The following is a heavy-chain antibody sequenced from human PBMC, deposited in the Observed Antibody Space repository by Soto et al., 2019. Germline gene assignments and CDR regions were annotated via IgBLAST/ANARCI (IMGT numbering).Heavy chain of an antibody. CDR2: INPILSMS. Sequence: QVQLVQSGAEVKRPGSSVKVSCKASGDTFTFYSINWVRQAPGLGLEWMGRINPILSMSNYAQRFQSRVTMTADKTTSIAYMELSSLRSEDTATYYCASSYGSGYRAFDYWGQGALVTVSS. J-gene: IGHJ4*02. D-gene: IGHD3-10*01. CDR1: GDTFTFYS. V-gene: IGHV1-69*02. CDR3: ASSYGSGYRAFDY.